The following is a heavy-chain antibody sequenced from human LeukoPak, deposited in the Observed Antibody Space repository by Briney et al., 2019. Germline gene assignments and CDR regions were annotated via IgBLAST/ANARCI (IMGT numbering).Heavy chain of an antibody. V-gene: IGHV3-30*18. Sequence: GGSLRLSCAASGFIFSDYYMSWIRQAPGKGLEWVAVISYDGSNKYYADSVKGRFTISRDNSKNTLYLQMNSLRAEDTAVYYCAKDLGYYDSSGYYHSFDYWGQGTLVTVSS. J-gene: IGHJ4*02. CDR2: ISYDGSNK. CDR3: AKDLGYYDSSGYYHSFDY. D-gene: IGHD3-22*01. CDR1: GFIFSDYY.